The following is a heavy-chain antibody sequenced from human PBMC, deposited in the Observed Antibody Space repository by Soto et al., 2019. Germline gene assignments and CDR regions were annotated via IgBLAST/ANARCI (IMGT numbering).Heavy chain of an antibody. D-gene: IGHD3-10*01. CDR2: ISGSGGST. V-gene: IGHV3-23*01. CDR3: TSWFGKPYYYYGMDV. Sequence: GGSLRLSCVASGFTFSSYAMSWVRQAPGKGLEWVSAISGSGGSTYYADSVKGRFTISRDNSKNTLYLQMNSLRAEDTAVYYCTSWFGKPYYYYGMDVWGQGTTVTVSS. J-gene: IGHJ6*02. CDR1: GFTFSSYA.